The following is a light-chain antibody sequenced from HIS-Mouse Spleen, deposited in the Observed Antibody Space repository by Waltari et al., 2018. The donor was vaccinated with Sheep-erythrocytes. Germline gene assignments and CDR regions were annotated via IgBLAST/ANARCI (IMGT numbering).Light chain of an antibody. Sequence: SYVLTQPPSVSVAPGQPARLTCWGNNIGSKSEHWYQQKPGQAPGLVVYDDSDRPSGIPERFSGSNSGNTATLTISRVEAGDEADYYCQAWDSSTAWVFGGGTKLTVL. V-gene: IGLV3-21*02. CDR3: QAWDSSTAWV. CDR2: DDS. CDR1: NIGSKS. J-gene: IGLJ3*02.